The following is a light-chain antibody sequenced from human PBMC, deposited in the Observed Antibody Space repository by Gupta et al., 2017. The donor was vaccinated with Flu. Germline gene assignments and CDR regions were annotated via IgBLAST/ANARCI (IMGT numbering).Light chain of an antibody. CDR3: QQESSSPKA. V-gene: IGKV3-20*01. J-gene: IGKJ2*01. CDR1: QSVRSSY. Sequence: GTLYLSPGERATRSCRARQSVRSSYLAWYQQKPGQAPRLLIYGASSRATGIPDRFSGSGSGTEFTLTISRLEPEDFAVYYCQQESSSPKAFGQGTKLEIK. CDR2: GAS.